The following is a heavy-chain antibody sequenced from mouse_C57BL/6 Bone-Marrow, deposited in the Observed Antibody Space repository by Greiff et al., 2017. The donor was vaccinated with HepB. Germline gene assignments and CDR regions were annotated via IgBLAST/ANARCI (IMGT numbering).Heavy chain of an antibody. D-gene: IGHD1-1*01. CDR1: GFTFSSYG. J-gene: IGHJ2*01. CDR2: ISSGGSYT. CDR3: ARQVTTEPDY. V-gene: IGHV5-6*02. Sequence: DVMLVESGGDLVKPGGSLKLSCAASGFTFSSYGMSWVRQTPDKRLEWVATISSGGSYTYYPDSVKGRFTISRDNAKNTLYLQMSSLKSEDTAMYYCARQVTTEPDYWGQGTTLTVSS.